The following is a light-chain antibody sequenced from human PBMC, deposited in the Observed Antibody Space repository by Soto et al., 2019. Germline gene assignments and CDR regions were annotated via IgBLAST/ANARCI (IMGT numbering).Light chain of an antibody. CDR1: QSVNSN. Sequence: EIVLTQSPATLSLSPGERATLSCRASQSVNSNLAWYKQKPGQAPRLLIFDASNSATGIPARFSGSGSGTEFTLTISSLEHEDFAVYYCQQRSNWPPYTFGQGTKLELK. CDR3: QQRSNWPPYT. CDR2: DAS. V-gene: IGKV3-11*01. J-gene: IGKJ2*01.